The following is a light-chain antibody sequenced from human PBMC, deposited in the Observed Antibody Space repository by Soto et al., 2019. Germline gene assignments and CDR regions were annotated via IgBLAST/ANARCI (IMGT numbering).Light chain of an antibody. CDR1: QSISNW. CDR3: QQSYSSPLT. V-gene: IGKV1-5*03. J-gene: IGKJ5*01. CDR2: KAS. Sequence: DIQMTQSPSTLSASVGDRVTIXCRASQSISNWLAWYQQKPGRAPKLLIYKASNLESGVPSRFSGSGSGTDFTLTISSLQPEDFATYYCQQSYSSPLTFGGGTRLEIK.